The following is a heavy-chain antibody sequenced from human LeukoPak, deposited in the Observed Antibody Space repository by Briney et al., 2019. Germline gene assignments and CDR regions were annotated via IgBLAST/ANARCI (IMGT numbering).Heavy chain of an antibody. D-gene: IGHD4-17*01. CDR3: AKSLTVTTLVTPFDY. CDR2: ISGRSSFI. Sequence: GGSLRLSCAASGFTFSDYSMNWVRQAPGKGLEWVSSISGRSSFIYYADSVKGRFTISRDNSKNSLYLQMNSLRAEDTALYYCAKSLTVTTLVTPFDYWGQGTLVTVSS. CDR1: GFTFSDYS. V-gene: IGHV3-21*04. J-gene: IGHJ4*02.